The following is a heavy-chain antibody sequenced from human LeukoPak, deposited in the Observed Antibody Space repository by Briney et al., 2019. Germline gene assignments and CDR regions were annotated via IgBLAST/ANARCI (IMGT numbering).Heavy chain of an antibody. Sequence: SETLSLTCTVSGGSISSGNYYWTWIRQPAGKGLEWIGRIFTSGSTNYNPSLKSRVTISVDTSKNQFSLKLSSVTAADTAVYYCAREEGYFCSGGSCYSYYMDVWGKGTTVTISS. D-gene: IGHD2-15*01. J-gene: IGHJ6*03. CDR1: GGSISSGNYY. CDR3: AREEGYFCSGGSCYSYYMDV. CDR2: IFTSGST. V-gene: IGHV4-61*02.